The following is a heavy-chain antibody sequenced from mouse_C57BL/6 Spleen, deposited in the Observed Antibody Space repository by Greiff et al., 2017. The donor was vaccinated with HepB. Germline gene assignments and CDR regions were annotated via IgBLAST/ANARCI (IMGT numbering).Heavy chain of an antibody. V-gene: IGHV1-15*01. CDR2: IDPETGGT. J-gene: IGHJ2*01. Sequence: QVQLQQSGAELVRPGASVTLSCKASGYTFTDYEMHWVKQTPVHGLEWIGAIDPETGGTAYNQKFKGKAILTADKSSSTAYMELRSLTSEDSAVYYCTRLTTVVADYWGQGTTLTVSS. CDR3: TRLTTVVADY. D-gene: IGHD1-1*01. CDR1: GYTFTDYE.